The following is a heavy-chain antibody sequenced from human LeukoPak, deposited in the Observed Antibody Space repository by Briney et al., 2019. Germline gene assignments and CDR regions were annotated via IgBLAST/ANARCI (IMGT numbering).Heavy chain of an antibody. Sequence: PGRSLRLSCAASGFTFSSYAMHWVRRAPGKGLEWVAVISYDGSNKYYADSVKGRFTISRDNSKNTLYLQMNSLRAEDTAVYYCASIAVAGTGNWGQGTLVTVSS. CDR3: ASIAVAGTGN. CDR1: GFTFSSYA. D-gene: IGHD6-19*01. V-gene: IGHV3-30-3*01. CDR2: ISYDGSNK. J-gene: IGHJ4*02.